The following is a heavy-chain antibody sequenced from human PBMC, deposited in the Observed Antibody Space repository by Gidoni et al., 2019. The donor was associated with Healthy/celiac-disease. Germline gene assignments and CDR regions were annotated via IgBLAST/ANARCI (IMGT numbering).Heavy chain of an antibody. CDR2: INHSGST. V-gene: IGHV4-34*01. CDR3: ARVDGDETNDAFDI. CDR1: GGSFSGYY. Sequence: QVQLQQWGAGLLKPSETLSLTCAVYGGSFSGYYWSWIRQPPGKGLEWIGEINHSGSTNYNPALKSRVTISVDTSKNQFSLKLSSVTAADTAVYYCARVDGDETNDAFDIWGQGTMVTVSS. D-gene: IGHD4-17*01. J-gene: IGHJ3*02.